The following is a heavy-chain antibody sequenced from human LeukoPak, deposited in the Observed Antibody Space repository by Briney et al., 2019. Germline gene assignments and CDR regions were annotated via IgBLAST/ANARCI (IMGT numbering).Heavy chain of an antibody. D-gene: IGHD6-13*01. CDR2: IYSGGST. V-gene: IGHV3-53*01. J-gene: IGHJ5*02. CDR3: ARSPVGSSWYQGFDP. Sequence: GGSLRLSCAASGFTVSSNYMSWVRQAPGKGLEWVSVIYSGGSTYYADSVKGRFTISRDNSKNTLYLQMNSLRAEDTAVYYCARSPVGSSWYQGFDPWGQGTLVTVSS. CDR1: GFTVSSNY.